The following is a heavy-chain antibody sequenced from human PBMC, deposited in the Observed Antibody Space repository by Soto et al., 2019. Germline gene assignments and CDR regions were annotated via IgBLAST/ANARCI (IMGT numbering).Heavy chain of an antibody. CDR2: IDPSDSYT. Sequence: PGESLKISCKGSGYSFTSYWISWVRQMPGKGLEWMGRIDPSDSYTNYSPSFQGHVTISADKSISTAYLQWSSLKASDTAMYYCARQTRPDLTSYSSSWYYFDYWGQGTLVTVSS. D-gene: IGHD6-13*01. CDR3: ARQTRPDLTSYSSSWYYFDY. J-gene: IGHJ4*02. CDR1: GYSFTSYW. V-gene: IGHV5-10-1*01.